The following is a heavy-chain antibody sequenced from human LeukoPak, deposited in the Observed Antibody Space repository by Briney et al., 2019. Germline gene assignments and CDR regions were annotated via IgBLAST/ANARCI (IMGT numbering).Heavy chain of an antibody. CDR1: GGSISIGSYY. Sequence: PSETLSLTCTVSGGSISIGSYYWSWIRQPAGNGLAWIGRIYTSGSTNYKRSLKTRVTISVDTSKNQFSLKLSSVTAADTAVYYCARGSRYGNYWGQGTLVTVSS. V-gene: IGHV4-61*02. D-gene: IGHD6-13*01. CDR2: IYTSGST. CDR3: ARGSRYGNY. J-gene: IGHJ4*02.